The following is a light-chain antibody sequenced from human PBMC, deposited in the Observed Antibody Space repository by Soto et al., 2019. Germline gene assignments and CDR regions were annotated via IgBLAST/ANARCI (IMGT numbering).Light chain of an antibody. CDR1: QSLLHSDGKTY. CDR3: MQSIQLALT. CDR2: AVS. J-gene: IGKJ4*01. Sequence: DIVMTQTPLSLSVTPGQPASMSCKSSQSLLHSDGKTYLYWYLQKPGLPPQLLIYAVSNRFSGVPDRFSGSGSGTDFTLKISRVEAEDLGVYYCMQSIQLALTGGGGTKVEIK. V-gene: IGKV2D-29*01.